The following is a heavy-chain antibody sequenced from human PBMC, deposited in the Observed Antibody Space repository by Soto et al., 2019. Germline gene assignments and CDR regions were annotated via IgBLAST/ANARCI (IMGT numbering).Heavy chain of an antibody. J-gene: IGHJ4*02. V-gene: IGHV4-4*02. CDR1: GDSISSSVW. CDR3: ARKAWVRFDY. D-gene: IGHD7-27*01. CDR2: VFHTGDT. Sequence: SETLSLTCAVSGDSISSSVWWTWVRQPPGKGLEWIGEVFHTGDTYFNPSLRSRVAMSVDKSTNEFSLKVTSVTAADTAIYYCARKAWVRFDYWGQGALVTVS.